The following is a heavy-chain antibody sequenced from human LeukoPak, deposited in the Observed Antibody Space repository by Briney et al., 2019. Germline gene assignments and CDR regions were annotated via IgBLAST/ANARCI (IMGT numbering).Heavy chain of an antibody. CDR3: AKVAITSAWSYFDS. Sequence: GGSLRLSCAASGFTFSDYYMNWIRQAPGKGLEWVSYISSGGSVTYYADFVQGRFIVSRDDAKNSVYLQMNDLRADVTAVYYCAKVAITSAWSYFDSWGQGTLVTVSS. J-gene: IGHJ4*02. CDR1: GFTFSDYY. D-gene: IGHD6-19*01. CDR2: ISSGGSVT. V-gene: IGHV3-11*01.